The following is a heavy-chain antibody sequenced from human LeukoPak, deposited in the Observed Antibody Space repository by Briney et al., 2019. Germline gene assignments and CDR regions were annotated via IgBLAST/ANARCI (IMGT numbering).Heavy chain of an antibody. CDR1: RFTFTNYR. Sequence: PGGSLRLSCAASRFTFTNYRMGWVRQAPGKGLEWVANIEPDGSKTYYVGSVRGRFTISRDNAKNLLYLHMNSLRAEDTAVYYCARITGTFDYRGQGTLVTVSS. D-gene: IGHD1-20*01. V-gene: IGHV3-7*01. CDR3: ARITGTFDY. J-gene: IGHJ4*02. CDR2: IEPDGSKT.